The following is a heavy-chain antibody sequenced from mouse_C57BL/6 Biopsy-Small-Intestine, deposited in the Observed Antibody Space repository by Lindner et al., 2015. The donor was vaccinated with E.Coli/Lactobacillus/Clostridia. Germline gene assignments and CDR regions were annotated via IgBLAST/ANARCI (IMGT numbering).Heavy chain of an antibody. Sequence: VQLQESGPGMVKPAQSLSLTCTVTGYSITSGYDWHWIRHFPGNKLEWMGYISYSGSTNFKPFLKSRISITHDTSKNHFFLKLNSVTTEDTATYYCARGGYGSRSGNYFDYWGQGTTLTVSS. J-gene: IGHJ2*01. D-gene: IGHD1-1*01. CDR2: ISYSGST. CDR3: ARGGYGSRSGNYFDY. V-gene: IGHV3-1*01. CDR1: GYSITSGYD.